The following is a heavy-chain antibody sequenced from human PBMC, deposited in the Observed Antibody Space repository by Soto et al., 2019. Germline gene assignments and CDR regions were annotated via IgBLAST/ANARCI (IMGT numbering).Heavy chain of an antibody. CDR1: GFTFSTYS. CDR2: IGTRSDI. CDR3: AREETAWPLAYGLDV. V-gene: IGHV3-21*01. Sequence: GGSLRLSCVASGFTFSTYSMNWVRQAPGKGLEWVSTIGTRSDIYYAESVKGRFTISRDNAKNSLSLQMNSLRVEDTAVYYCAREETAWPLAYGLDVWGQGTAVAVSS. D-gene: IGHD2-21*02. J-gene: IGHJ6*02.